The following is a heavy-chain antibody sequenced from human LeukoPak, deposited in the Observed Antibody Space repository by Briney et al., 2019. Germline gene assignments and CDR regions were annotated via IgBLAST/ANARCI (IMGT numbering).Heavy chain of an antibody. V-gene: IGHV4-30-4*01. CDR2: IYYSGST. CDR3: ARGAPYSNGWLAGY. CDR1: GGSISSGDYY. Sequence: PSQTLSLTCTVSGGSISSGDYYWSWIRQSPGKGLEWIGYIYYSGSTYYNPSLKSRVTLSIDTSKNHFSLKLSSVTAADTAVYYCARGAPYSNGWLAGYWGQGTLVTVSS. D-gene: IGHD6-19*01. J-gene: IGHJ4*02.